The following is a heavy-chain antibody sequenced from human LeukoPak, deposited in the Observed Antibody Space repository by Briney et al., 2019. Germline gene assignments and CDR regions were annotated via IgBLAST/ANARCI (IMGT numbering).Heavy chain of an antibody. J-gene: IGHJ4*02. Sequence: GGSLRLSCAASGFTFGSYGMNWVRQAPGKGLEWVSGFSSSDGTTYYADSVKGRFTISRDNSKDTLYLQMNSLRVEDTALYYCAKDDFWGATLDYWGQGTQVTVSS. CDR1: GFTFGSYG. V-gene: IGHV3-23*01. CDR2: FSSSDGTT. D-gene: IGHD1-26*01. CDR3: AKDDFWGATLDY.